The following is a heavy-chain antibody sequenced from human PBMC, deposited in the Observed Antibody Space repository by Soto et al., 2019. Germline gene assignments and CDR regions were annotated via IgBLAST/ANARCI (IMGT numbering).Heavy chain of an antibody. CDR3: AREVSRGYDY. V-gene: IGHV3-30*14. J-gene: IGHJ4*02. D-gene: IGHD2-8*01. CDR1: GFIFDNYA. Sequence: PGGSLRLSCVTSGFIFDNYALHWVRQAPGKGLEWVALTSYAGSHTYYADSVKGRFTISRDSSKNTLYLQMNNLRPEDTAVFYCAREVSRGYDYWGQGTLVTVSS. CDR2: TSYAGSHT.